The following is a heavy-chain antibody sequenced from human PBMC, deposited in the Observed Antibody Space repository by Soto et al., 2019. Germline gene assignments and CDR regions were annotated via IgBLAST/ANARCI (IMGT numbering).Heavy chain of an antibody. V-gene: IGHV4-34*01. CDR2: INHSGST. J-gene: IGHJ5*02. CDR3: ARASSSWYNWFDP. CDR1: GGSFSGYY. Sequence: SETLSLTCAVYGGSFSGYYWSWIRHPPGKGLEWIGEINHSGSTNYNPSLKSRVTISVDTSKNQFSLKLSSVTAADTAVYYCARASSSWYNWFDPWGQGTLVTVSS. D-gene: IGHD6-13*01.